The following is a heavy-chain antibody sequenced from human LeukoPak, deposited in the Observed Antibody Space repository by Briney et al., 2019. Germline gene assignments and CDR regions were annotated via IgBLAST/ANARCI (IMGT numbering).Heavy chain of an antibody. CDR2: SGST. CDR1: GGSFSDYY. D-gene: IGHD3-10*01. CDR3: ARPRRHYYGSGKNLTPWPAGLDV. Sequence: SETLSLTCTVSGGSFSDYYWTWIRQPPGKGLEGIGYSGSTNYNPSLKSRVTTSVDTSKRHFSLTLSSVTEADTAVYYCARPRRHYYGSGKNLTPWPAGLDVWGQGTTVIVS. J-gene: IGHJ6*02. V-gene: IGHV4-59*01.